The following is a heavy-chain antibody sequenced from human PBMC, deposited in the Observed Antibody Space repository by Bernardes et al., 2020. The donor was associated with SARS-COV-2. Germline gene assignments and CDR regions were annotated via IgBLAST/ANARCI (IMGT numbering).Heavy chain of an antibody. J-gene: IGHJ6*02. CDR2: IYYSGTT. CDR1: GGSVSSGSYY. V-gene: IGHV4-61*01. D-gene: IGHD2-2*02. CDR3: ARDHFQVVYPYYYYGMDV. Sequence: SETLSLTCTVSGGSVSSGSYYWSWIRQPPGKGLEWIGYIYYSGTTNYKPSLKSRVTISVDTSKNQFSLKVSSVTAADTAVYYCARDHFQVVYPYYYYGMDVWGQGTTVTVSS.